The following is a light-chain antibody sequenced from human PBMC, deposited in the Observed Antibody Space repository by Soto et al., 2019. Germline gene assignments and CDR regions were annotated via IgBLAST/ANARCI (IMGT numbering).Light chain of an antibody. V-gene: IGKV1-12*01. CDR2: DAS. CDR3: QQGHSFPLT. J-gene: IGKJ4*01. CDR1: QGISSW. Sequence: DIQMTQSPSSVSASVGDRVTITCRASQGISSWLAWYQQKPGKAPKLLIYDASSLQSRVPIRISGSGTGTEFTLTISSLQPEDFATYYCQQGHSFPLTFGGGTKVEIK.